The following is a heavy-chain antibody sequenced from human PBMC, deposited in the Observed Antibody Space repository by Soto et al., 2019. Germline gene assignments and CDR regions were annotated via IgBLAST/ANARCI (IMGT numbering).Heavy chain of an antibody. CDR2: INSDGSST. V-gene: IGHV3-74*01. Sequence: EVQLVESGGGLVQPGGSLRLSCAASGFTFSSYWMHWVRQAPGKGLVWVSRINSDGSSTSYADSVKGRFTISRDNAKNTMYMQINSLRAEDTAVYYCARTDIVVVPSLYYYYYMDVWGKGTTVTVSS. D-gene: IGHD2-2*01. CDR1: GFTFSSYW. CDR3: ARTDIVVVPSLYYYYYMDV. J-gene: IGHJ6*03.